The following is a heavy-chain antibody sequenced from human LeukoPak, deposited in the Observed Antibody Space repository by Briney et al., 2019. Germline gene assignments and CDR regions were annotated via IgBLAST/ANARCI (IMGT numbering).Heavy chain of an antibody. CDR3: AVPAGTGVHNS. CDR2: ISPNSGGT. J-gene: IGHJ4*02. D-gene: IGHD7-27*01. V-gene: IGHV1-2*02. Sequence: ASVKVSCKASGYTFSDYYMHWVRQSPGQGLEWMGWISPNSGGTNYAQKFQGRVTITRDTSISTAYMELSRLRSDDTAVYYCAVPAGTGVHNSWGEGTLDTVSS. CDR1: GYTFSDYY.